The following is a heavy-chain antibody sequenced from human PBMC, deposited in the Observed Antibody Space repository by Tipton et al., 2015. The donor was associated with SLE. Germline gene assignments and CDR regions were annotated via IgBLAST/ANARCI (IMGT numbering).Heavy chain of an antibody. CDR1: GYTFTSYY. CDR3: ARDFPDTYCSGRICQNFDY. J-gene: IGHJ4*01. Sequence: QSGAEVKKPGASVKVSCKASGYTFTSYYVHWVRQAPGQGLEWMGIINPSGDSSKYAQKFQGRVTMTWDTSTSTVYMELSSLRSEDTAVYYCARDFPDTYCSGRICQNFDYWGQGTLVTVSS. D-gene: IGHD2-8*02. V-gene: IGHV1-46*01. CDR2: INPSGDSS.